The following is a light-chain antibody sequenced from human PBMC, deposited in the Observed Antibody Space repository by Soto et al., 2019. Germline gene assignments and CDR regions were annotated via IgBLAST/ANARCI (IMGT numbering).Light chain of an antibody. CDR3: YQRSVWPPLN. CDR1: ETVGSN. V-gene: IGKV3-11*02. CDR2: DAS. J-gene: IGKJ4*01. Sequence: VLTQSPDTLSLSPGERATLSCRATETVGSNLAWFQQKPGQTPRLLIYDASTRVTGIPARFRGSGSGREFTRTIISREPEDFAVYYCYQRSVWPPLNFGGGTKVEIK.